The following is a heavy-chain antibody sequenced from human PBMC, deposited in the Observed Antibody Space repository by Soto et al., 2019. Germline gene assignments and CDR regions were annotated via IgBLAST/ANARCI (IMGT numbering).Heavy chain of an antibody. J-gene: IGHJ4*02. CDR2: TYYRSKYYY. Sequence: SQTLSLTCAISVDSVSSNSAAWNWLRQSPSRGLEWLGRTYYRSKYYYEYAQSVKSRITINPDTSNNHFSLQLNSVTPEDTAVYYCARGRVSSSSPWSGFDYWGLGNLVTVSS. D-gene: IGHD6-6*01. CDR3: ARGRVSSSSPWSGFDY. V-gene: IGHV6-1*01. CDR1: VDSVSSNSAA.